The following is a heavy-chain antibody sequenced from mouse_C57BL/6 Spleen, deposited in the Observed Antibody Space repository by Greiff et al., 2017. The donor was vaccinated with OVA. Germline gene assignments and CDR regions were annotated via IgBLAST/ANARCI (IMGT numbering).Heavy chain of an antibody. V-gene: IGHV1-64*01. CDR2: IHPNSGST. CDR3: ARDSSGYDAMDY. J-gene: IGHJ4*01. Sequence: QVQLKQPGAELVKPGASVKLSCKASGYTFTSYWMHWVKQRPGQGLEWIGMIHPNSGSTNYNEKFKSKATLTVDKSSSTAYMQLSSLTSEDSAVYYCARDSSGYDAMDYWGQGTSVTVSS. D-gene: IGHD3-2*02. CDR1: GYTFTSYW.